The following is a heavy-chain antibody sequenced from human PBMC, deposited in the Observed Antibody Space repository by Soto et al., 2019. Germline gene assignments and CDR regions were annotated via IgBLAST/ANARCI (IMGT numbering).Heavy chain of an antibody. J-gene: IGHJ4*02. D-gene: IGHD2-2*02. CDR3: AREGRGKKAGYNGLVSLGY. V-gene: IGHV1-69*06. CDR1: GSRFSNYV. Sequence: VASVKVSCKVSGSRFSNYVISWVRQAPGHGLEWLGWIIPIFNSTKYAQSFQGRVTITADKSTSTASLELSSLRSDDTAVYYCAREGRGKKAGYNGLVSLGYWGQGTLVTVSS. CDR2: IIPIFNST.